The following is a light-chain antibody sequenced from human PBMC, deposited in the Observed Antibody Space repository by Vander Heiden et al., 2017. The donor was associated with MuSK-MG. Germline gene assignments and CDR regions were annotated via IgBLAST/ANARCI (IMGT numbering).Light chain of an antibody. CDR2: GAS. V-gene: IGKV3-20*01. CDR1: QSVSRSS. CDR3: QHYSRSPYT. Sequence: VVFTQPHCTLSLSPGQKATLSCRASQSVSRSSLAWYQQKPGQAPMLLIYGASTRATGIPDRFSGSGSGADFTLTISRLEPEDLAVYYCQHYSRSPYTFGQGTKLEIK. J-gene: IGKJ2*01.